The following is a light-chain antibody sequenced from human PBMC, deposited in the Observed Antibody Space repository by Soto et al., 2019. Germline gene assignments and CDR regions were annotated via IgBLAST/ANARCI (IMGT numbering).Light chain of an antibody. Sequence: QLVLTQSPSASASLGASAKLTCTLSSGHSSYAIAWHQQQPEKGPRYLMKINSDGSHSKGDGIPDRFSGSSSGAERYLTISSLQSEDEADYYCQTWVSGIEVFGGGTKLTVL. CDR1: SGHSSYA. J-gene: IGLJ2*01. CDR2: INSDGSH. V-gene: IGLV4-69*01. CDR3: QTWVSGIEV.